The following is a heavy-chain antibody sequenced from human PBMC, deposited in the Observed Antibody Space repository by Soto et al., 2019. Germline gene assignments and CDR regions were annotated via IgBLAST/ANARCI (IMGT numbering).Heavy chain of an antibody. CDR3: ARQKYQLLSRLGWEYYYGMDV. V-gene: IGHV5-10-1*01. D-gene: IGHD2-2*01. Sequence: GESLKISCKGSGYSFTSYWISWVRQMPGKGLEWMGRIDPSDSYTNYSPSFQGHVTISADKSISTAYLQWSSLKASDTAMYYCARQKYQLLSRLGWEYYYGMDVWGQGTTVTVSS. J-gene: IGHJ6*02. CDR2: IDPSDSYT. CDR1: GYSFTSYW.